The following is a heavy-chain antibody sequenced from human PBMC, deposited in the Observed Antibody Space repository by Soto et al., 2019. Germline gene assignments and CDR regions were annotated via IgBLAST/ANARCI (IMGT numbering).Heavy chain of an antibody. D-gene: IGHD6-19*01. CDR2: IYYSGST. CDR3: ASQALAVAYDDAFDI. Sequence: QVQLQESGPGLVKPTETLSLTCTVSGGSFSSYYWSWIRQPPAKGLEWIGYIYYSGSTNYNPSLKSRVTISGDTSKNQFSLKLRSVIAPDTAVYYCASQALAVAYDDAFDIWGQGTMVTVSS. J-gene: IGHJ3*02. CDR1: GGSFSSYY. V-gene: IGHV4-59*01.